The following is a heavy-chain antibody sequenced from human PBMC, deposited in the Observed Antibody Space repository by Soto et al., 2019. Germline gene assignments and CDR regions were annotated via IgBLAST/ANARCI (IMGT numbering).Heavy chain of an antibody. CDR1: GCSISSGGYY. CDR3: ARVTGSITIFGVVLGWFDH. D-gene: IGHD3-3*01. J-gene: IGHJ5*02. CDR2: IYYSGST. V-gene: IGHV4-31*03. Sequence: TLSLTCTVAGCSISSGGYYWSWIRQHPGKGLEWIGYIYYSGSTYYNPSLKSRVTISVDTSKNQFSLKLSSVTAADTAVYYCARVTGSITIFGVVLGWFDHWGQGTLVTVSS.